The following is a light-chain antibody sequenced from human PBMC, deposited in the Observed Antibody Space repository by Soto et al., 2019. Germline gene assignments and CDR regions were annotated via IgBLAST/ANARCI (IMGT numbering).Light chain of an antibody. CDR3: CACSVSPYV. V-gene: IGLV2-11*01. Sequence: QSALTQPRSVSGSPGQSVTISCTGTSSDVGGYNYVSWYQQHPGKAPKLMIYDVTKRPSGVPDRFSGSKSGNTASLTISGLQAEDEDYYYCCACSVSPYVFGSGTQLTVL. CDR2: DVT. J-gene: IGLJ7*01. CDR1: SSDVGGYNY.